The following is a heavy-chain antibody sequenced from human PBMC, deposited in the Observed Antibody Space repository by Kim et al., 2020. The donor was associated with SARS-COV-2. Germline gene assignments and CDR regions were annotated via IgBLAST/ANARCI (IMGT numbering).Heavy chain of an antibody. Sequence: ASVKVSCKASGYTFTSYGISWVRQAPGQGLEWMGWISTYNGNTNYAQKLQGRVTMTTDTATSTAYMELSSLRSDDTAVYYCAREPSDGFLEWPFDYWGQGTLVTVPS. V-gene: IGHV1-18*01. CDR1: GYTFTSYG. CDR3: AREPSDGFLEWPFDY. CDR2: ISTYNGNT. J-gene: IGHJ4*02. D-gene: IGHD3-3*01.